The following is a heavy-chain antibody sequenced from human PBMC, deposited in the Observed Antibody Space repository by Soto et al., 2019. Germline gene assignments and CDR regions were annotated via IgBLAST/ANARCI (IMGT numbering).Heavy chain of an antibody. CDR2: IYYSGST. V-gene: IGHV4-59*01. D-gene: IGHD4-17*01. CDR3: PRVGGDYGDYPNLDY. Sequence: QVQLQESGPGLVKPSETLSLTCTVYGGSIRSYYWSWIRQPTGKGLEWIGNIYYSGSTNYNPSRKSRVTMSVDMSKNQVSLKLSSVTAADTAVYYCPRVGGDYGDYPNLDYWGQGALVTVSS. J-gene: IGHJ4*02. CDR1: GGSIRSYY.